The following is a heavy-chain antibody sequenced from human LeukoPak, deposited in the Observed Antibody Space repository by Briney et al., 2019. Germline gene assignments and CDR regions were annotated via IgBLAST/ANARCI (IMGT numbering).Heavy chain of an antibody. CDR1: GFTFSSFA. V-gene: IGHV3-23*01. J-gene: IGHJ4*02. Sequence: AGGSLRLSCAASGFTFSSFALSWVRQAPGKGLEWVSAISGRGRGGSTYYADSVKGRFTISRDNSKNTLYLQMNSLRAEDTAVYYCARDLSGVTGYTYGRGIDYWGQGTLVTVSS. CDR3: ARDLSGVTGYTYGRGIDY. CDR2: ISGRGRGGST. D-gene: IGHD5-18*01.